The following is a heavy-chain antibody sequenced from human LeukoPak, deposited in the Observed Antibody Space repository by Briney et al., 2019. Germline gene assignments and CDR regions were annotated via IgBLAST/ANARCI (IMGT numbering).Heavy chain of an antibody. CDR2: ISNSGGST. Sequence: PGGSLRLSCAASGFTFNTYTMYWVRQAPGKGLEWVSGISNSGGSTYYADSVKGRFTISRDNAKNSLYLQMNSLRVEDTAVYYCARCTTGRTFGSLREIKRSREIDYWGQGTLVTVSS. V-gene: IGHV3-21*01. J-gene: IGHJ4*02. CDR3: ARCTTGRTFGSLREIKRSREIDY. CDR1: GFTFNTYT. D-gene: IGHD1-1*01.